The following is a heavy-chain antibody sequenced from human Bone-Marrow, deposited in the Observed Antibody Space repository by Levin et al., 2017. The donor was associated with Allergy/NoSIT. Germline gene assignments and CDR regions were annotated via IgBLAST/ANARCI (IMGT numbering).Heavy chain of an antibody. V-gene: IGHV3-15*01. Sequence: GESLKISCAASGFTFSNAWMSWVRQAPGKGLEWVGRIKSKTDGGTTDYAAPVKGRFTISRDDSKNTLYLQMNSLKTEDTAVYYCTTGGSDDIVLMVYATYYFDYWGQGTLVTVSS. CDR1: GFTFSNAW. CDR3: TTGGSDDIVLMVYATYYFDY. D-gene: IGHD2-8*01. J-gene: IGHJ4*02. CDR2: IKSKTDGGTT.